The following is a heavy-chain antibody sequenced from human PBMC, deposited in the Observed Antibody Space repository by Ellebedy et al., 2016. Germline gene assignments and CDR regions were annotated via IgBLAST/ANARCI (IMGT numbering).Heavy chain of an antibody. CDR1: GGSISTYY. D-gene: IGHD3-10*01. Sequence: SETLSLTCTVSGGSISTYYWSWIRQPPGKGLEWIGYIYYSGSIKYNPSLKSRVTISVDTSKNQFSLKLSSVTAADTAVYYCARHVGFTMVRGVVNGMDVWGQGTTVTVSS. CDR3: ARHVGFTMVRGVVNGMDV. V-gene: IGHV4-59*08. CDR2: IYYSGSI. J-gene: IGHJ6*02.